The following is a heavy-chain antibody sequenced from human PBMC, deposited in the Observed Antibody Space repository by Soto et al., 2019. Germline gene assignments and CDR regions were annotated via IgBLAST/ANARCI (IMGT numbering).Heavy chain of an antibody. CDR3: ARELGYCSGGSCSIYYYYGMDV. J-gene: IGHJ6*02. CDR2: INHSGST. V-gene: IGHV4-34*01. D-gene: IGHD2-15*01. Sequence: SETLSLTCAVYGGSFSGYYWSWIRQPPGKGLEWIGEINHSGSTNYNPSLKSRVTISVDTSKNQFSLKLSSVTAADTAVYYCARELGYCSGGSCSIYYYYGMDVWGQGTTVTVSS. CDR1: GGSFSGYY.